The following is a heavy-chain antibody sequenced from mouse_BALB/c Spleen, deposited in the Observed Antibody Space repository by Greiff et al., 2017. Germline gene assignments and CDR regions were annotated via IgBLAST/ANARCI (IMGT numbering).Heavy chain of an antibody. CDR3: VRHDPLIWYFDV. J-gene: IGHJ1*01. CDR1: GFTFNTYA. D-gene: IGHD2-3*01. Sequence: GGGLVQPKGSLKLSCAASGFTFNTYALNWVRQAPGKGLEWVARIRSKSNNYATYYADSVKDRFTISRDDSQSMLYLQMNNLKTEDTAMYYCVRHDPLIWYFDVWGAGTTVTVSS. V-gene: IGHV10-1*02. CDR2: IRSKSNNYAT.